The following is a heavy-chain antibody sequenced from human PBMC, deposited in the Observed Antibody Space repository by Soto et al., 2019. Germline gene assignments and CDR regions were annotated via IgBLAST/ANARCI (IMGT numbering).Heavy chain of an antibody. CDR3: ARGQNDYGDYKHIRGDDNYYYYMDV. J-gene: IGHJ6*03. D-gene: IGHD4-17*01. V-gene: IGHV4-31*03. CDR1: GGSISSGGYY. CDR2: IYYSGST. Sequence: SETLSLTCTVSGGSISSGGYYWSWIRQHPGKGLEWIGYIYYSGSTYYNPSLKSRVTISVDTSKNQFSLKLSSVTAAGTAVYYCARGQNDYGDYKHIRGDDNYYYYMDVWGKGTTVTVSS.